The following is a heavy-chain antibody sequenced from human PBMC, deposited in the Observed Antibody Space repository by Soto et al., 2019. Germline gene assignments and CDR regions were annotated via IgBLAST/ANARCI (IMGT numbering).Heavy chain of an antibody. CDR2: ISSRSSTI. D-gene: IGHD2-8*01. CDR3: ACGTIGAFFVY. CDR1: GFTFSDYY. Sequence: QVQLVESGGGLVKPGGSLRLSCAASGFTFSDYYMSWIRQAPGKGLEWVSYISSRSSTIFYADSVKGRFTISRDNVKNSRYLQMNSLRAEDPAVYYCACGTIGAFFVYWGKGMLVTVSS. V-gene: IGHV3-11*01. J-gene: IGHJ4*02.